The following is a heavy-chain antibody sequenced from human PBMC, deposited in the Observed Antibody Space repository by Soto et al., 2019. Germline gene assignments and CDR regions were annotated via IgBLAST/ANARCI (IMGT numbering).Heavy chain of an antibody. CDR2: ISAYNGNP. J-gene: IGHJ6*02. CDR3: ARVPHNFNWVPYGLDV. Sequence: ASVKVSCKASGNIFTSNGFTWVRQAPGQGLEWMGWISAYNGNPNYAQNFQGRVIMTTDTSTRTACLELRSLRSDDTAVYYCARVPHNFNWVPYGLDVWGQRTTVTVSS. V-gene: IGHV1-18*04. CDR1: GNIFTSNG. D-gene: IGHD7-27*01.